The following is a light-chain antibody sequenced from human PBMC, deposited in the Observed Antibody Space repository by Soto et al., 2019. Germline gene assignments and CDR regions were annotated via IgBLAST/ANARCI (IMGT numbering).Light chain of an antibody. V-gene: IGKV3-15*01. J-gene: IGKJ2*01. CDR1: QNVNSN. CDR3: QHLNNWPSYT. Sequence: EIVITQSPATLSVSPGERATLSCRASQNVNSNLAWYQQKPGQAPRLLIYGASTRDTGVPARFSGSGSGTEFTLTISSLQPEDFAIYYCQHLNNWPSYTFGQGTKVDIK. CDR2: GAS.